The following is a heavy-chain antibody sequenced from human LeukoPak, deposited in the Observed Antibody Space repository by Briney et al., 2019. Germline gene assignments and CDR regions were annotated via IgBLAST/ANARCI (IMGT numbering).Heavy chain of an antibody. Sequence: PGGSLRLSCEASGFTFNNYAMHWVRQAPGKGLEWVSGISWDRGTTGYGDSVKGRFTISRDNAKNTLYLQMNSLRAEDTAVYYCARDQRYDILTGPKGFDIWGQGTMVTVSS. CDR1: GFTFNNYA. V-gene: IGHV3-9*01. CDR3: ARDQRYDILTGPKGFDI. D-gene: IGHD3-9*01. J-gene: IGHJ3*02. CDR2: ISWDRGTT.